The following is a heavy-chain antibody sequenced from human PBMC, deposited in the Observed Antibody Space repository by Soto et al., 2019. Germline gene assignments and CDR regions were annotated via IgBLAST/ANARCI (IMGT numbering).Heavy chain of an antibody. Sequence: SETLSLTCSVSGGSFGGYFWSWIRQSPDKGLEWIGELNDSGSLYYNPSFKSRLTISVDTSQSQISLRLTSVTAADSDVDYCQGGDFWGQGTRVTVSS. CDR1: GGSFGGYF. CDR3: QGGDF. CDR2: LNDSGSL. V-gene: IGHV4-34*01. J-gene: IGHJ4*02. D-gene: IGHD3-16*01.